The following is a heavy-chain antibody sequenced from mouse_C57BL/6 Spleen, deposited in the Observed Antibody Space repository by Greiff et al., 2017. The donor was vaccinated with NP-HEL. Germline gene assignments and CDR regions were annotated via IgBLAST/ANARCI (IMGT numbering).Heavy chain of an antibody. CDR1: GYAFSSSW. CDR3: ARESNKDFDY. Sequence: VQRVESGPELVKPGASVKISCKASGYAFSSSWMNWVKQRPGKGLEWIGRIYPGDGDTNYNGKFKGKATLTADKSSSTAYMQLSSLTSEDSAVYFCARESNKDFDYWGQGTTLTVSS. D-gene: IGHD2-5*01. V-gene: IGHV1-82*01. CDR2: IYPGDGDT. J-gene: IGHJ2*01.